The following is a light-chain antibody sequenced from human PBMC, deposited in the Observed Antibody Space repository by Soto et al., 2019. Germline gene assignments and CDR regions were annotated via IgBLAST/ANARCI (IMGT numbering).Light chain of an antibody. Sequence: QSALTQPRSVSGSPGQSVTISCTGTSSDVGGYNYVSWYQQHPGKAPRLMIYDVTQRPSGVPDRFSGSKSGNTASLIISGLQAEDEADYYCCSYAGSNFFVFGTGTKLT. CDR2: DVT. J-gene: IGLJ1*01. CDR3: CSYAGSNFFV. CDR1: SSDVGGYNY. V-gene: IGLV2-11*01.